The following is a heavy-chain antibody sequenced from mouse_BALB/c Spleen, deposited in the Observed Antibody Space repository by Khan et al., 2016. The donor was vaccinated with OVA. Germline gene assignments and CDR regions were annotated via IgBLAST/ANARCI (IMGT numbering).Heavy chain of an antibody. CDR2: ISDCAYTI. J-gene: IGHJ3*01. D-gene: IGHD1-2*01. CDR1: GFTFSDYG. Sequence: EVELVESGGGLVQPGGSRKLSCAASGFTFSDYGMAWVRQAPGKGPEWVAFISDCAYTIYYADTVTGRFTISRENAKNTLYLEMSSLRSEDTAIYYCARGGGTAPFAYWGLGTLVTVAA. V-gene: IGHV5-15*02. CDR3: ARGGGTAPFAY.